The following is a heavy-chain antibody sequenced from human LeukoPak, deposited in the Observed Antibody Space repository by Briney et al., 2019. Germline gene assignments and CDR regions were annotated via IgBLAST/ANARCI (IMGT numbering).Heavy chain of an antibody. Sequence: GGSLRLSCAASGFTFSSYSLNWVRQAPGKGLEWVSSISSSSTYIYYADSVKGRFTISRDNAKNSLYLQMNSLRADDTAVYYCAREDHSKYEYWGQGTLVAVSS. V-gene: IGHV3-21*01. J-gene: IGHJ4*02. CDR1: GFTFSSYS. CDR3: AREDHSKYEY. D-gene: IGHD4-11*01. CDR2: ISSSSTYI.